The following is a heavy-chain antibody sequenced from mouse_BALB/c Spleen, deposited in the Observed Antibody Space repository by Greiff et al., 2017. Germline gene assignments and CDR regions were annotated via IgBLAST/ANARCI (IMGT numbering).Heavy chain of an antibody. D-gene: IGHD3-3*01. CDR3: ARGTHAMDY. Sequence: VQLQQTGPELVKPGASVKISCKASGYSFTDYIMLWVKQSHGKSLEWIGNINPYYGSTSYNLKFKGKATLTVDKSSSTAYMQLNSLTSEDSAVYYCARGTHAMDYWGQGTSVTVSS. CDR1: GYSFTDYI. J-gene: IGHJ4*01. V-gene: IGHV1-39*01. CDR2: INPYYGST.